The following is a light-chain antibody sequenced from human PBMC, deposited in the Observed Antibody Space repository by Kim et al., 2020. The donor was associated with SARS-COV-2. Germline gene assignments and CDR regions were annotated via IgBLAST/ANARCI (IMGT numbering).Light chain of an antibody. CDR1: QSVSGSY. Sequence: EVVLTQSPGTLSLSPGERATLSCRASQSVSGSYLAWYQQKRGQALRLLIYSASTRATGIPDRFSGSGSGTDFTLTINRLEPEDFAVYYSQHRSDSPSTFGEGAKGDIK. J-gene: IGKJ4*02. CDR3: QHRSDSPST. CDR2: SAS. V-gene: IGKV3-20*01.